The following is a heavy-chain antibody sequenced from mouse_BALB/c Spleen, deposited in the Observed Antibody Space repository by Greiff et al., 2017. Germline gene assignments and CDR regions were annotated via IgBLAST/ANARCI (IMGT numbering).Heavy chain of an antibody. J-gene: IGHJ4*01. CDR3: ARGGYMYYAMDY. D-gene: IGHD1-3*01. CDR2: ILPGSGST. Sequence: QVQLQQSGAELMKPGASVKISCKATGYTFSSYWIEWVKQRPGHGLEWIGEILPGSGSTNYNEKFKGKATFTADTSSNTAYMQLSSLTSEDSAVYYCARGGYMYYAMDYWGQGTSVTVSS. CDR1: GYTFSSYW. V-gene: IGHV1-9*01.